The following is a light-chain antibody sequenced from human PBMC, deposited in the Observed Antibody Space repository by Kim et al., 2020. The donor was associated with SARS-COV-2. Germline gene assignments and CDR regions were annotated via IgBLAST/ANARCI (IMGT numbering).Light chain of an antibody. Sequence: ASVRDRVTITCRASQSVINYLSWYQQKPGKAPKLLIYAASSLQSGVPSRFTGSGSGTDFTLTISSLQPEDFATYYCQQSYIPPITFGQGTRLEIK. CDR1: QSVINY. V-gene: IGKV1-39*01. CDR2: AAS. J-gene: IGKJ5*01. CDR3: QQSYIPPIT.